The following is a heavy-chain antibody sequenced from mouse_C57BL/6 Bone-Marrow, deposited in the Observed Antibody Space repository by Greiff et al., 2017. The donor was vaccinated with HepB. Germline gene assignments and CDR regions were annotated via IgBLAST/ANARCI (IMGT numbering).Heavy chain of an antibody. CDR1: GFTFSDYG. CDR2: ISSGSSTI. D-gene: IGHD3-1*01. CDR3: ARPGLLPRRGAMDD. Sequence: EVKLMESGGGLVKPGGSLKLSCAASGFTFSDYGMHWVRQAPEKGLEWVAYISSGSSTIYYADTVKGRFTISRDNAKNTLFLQMNSLRSEDTAMYYCARPGLLPRRGAMDDWGQGTSVTVSS. V-gene: IGHV5-17*01. J-gene: IGHJ4*01.